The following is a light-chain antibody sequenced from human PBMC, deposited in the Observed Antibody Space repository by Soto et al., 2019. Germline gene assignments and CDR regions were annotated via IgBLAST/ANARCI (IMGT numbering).Light chain of an antibody. CDR1: QSVSNNY. Sequence: EVVLTQSPGTLSLSPGERATLSCRASQSVSNNYFAWYQQKPGQAPRLLIFGSSDRATGTPVRFSGSGSGRDFTLTISRLEPEDFAVYYCQQYGSSPPYTFGQGTKLEIK. J-gene: IGKJ2*01. CDR2: GSS. V-gene: IGKV3-20*01. CDR3: QQYGSSPPYT.